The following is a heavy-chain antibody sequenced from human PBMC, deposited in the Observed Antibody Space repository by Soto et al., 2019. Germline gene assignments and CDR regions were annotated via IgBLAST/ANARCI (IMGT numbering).Heavy chain of an antibody. CDR3: ARGDPLGYCSSTSCYAGTANPR. Sequence: ASVKVSCKASGYTFTSYDINCVRQATGQGLEWMGWMNPNSGNTGYAQKFQGRVTMTRNTSISTAYMELSSLRSEDTAVYYCARGDPLGYCSSTSCYAGTANPRWGQGTLVTVS. V-gene: IGHV1-8*01. D-gene: IGHD2-2*01. CDR1: GYTFTSYD. CDR2: MNPNSGNT. J-gene: IGHJ4*02.